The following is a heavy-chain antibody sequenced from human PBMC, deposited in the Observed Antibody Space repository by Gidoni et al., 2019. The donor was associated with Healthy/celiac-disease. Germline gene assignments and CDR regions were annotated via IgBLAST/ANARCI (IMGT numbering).Heavy chain of an antibody. CDR1: GYTFTSYD. D-gene: IGHD3-16*02. CDR2: MNPNSGNT. V-gene: IGHV1-8*01. J-gene: IGHJ4*02. CDR3: ARGLLHPSFYDYVWGSYRYTDY. Sequence: QVQLVQSGAEVKKPGASVKVSCKASGYTFTSYDINWVRQATGQGLEWMGWMNPNSGNTGYAQKFQGRVTMTRNTSISTAYMELSSLRSEDTAVYYCARGLLHPSFYDYVWGSYRYTDYWGQGTLVTVSS.